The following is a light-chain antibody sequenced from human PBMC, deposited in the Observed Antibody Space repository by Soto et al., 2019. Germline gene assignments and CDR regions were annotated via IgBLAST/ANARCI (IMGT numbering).Light chain of an antibody. Sequence: VLTQPPSASGTPGQRVTISCSGSSSNIGSNYVYWYQQLPGTAPKLLIYRNNQRPSGVPDRFSGSKSGTSASLAISGLRSEDEADYYCAAWDDSLSGLFGGGTQLTVL. V-gene: IGLV1-47*01. CDR1: SSNIGSNY. CDR3: AAWDDSLSGL. J-gene: IGLJ2*01. CDR2: RNN.